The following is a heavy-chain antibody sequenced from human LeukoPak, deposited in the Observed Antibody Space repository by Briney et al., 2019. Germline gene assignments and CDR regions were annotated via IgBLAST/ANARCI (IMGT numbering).Heavy chain of an antibody. CDR1: GGSISTDY. CDR3: ARDFLEGYMDV. CDR2: VSYSGST. D-gene: IGHD1-1*01. J-gene: IGHJ6*03. Sequence: PSETLSLPCTVSGGSISTDYLSRIRQPPGKGLEWIGYVSYSGSTNYNPSLKSRVTMSVDTSKNQFSLKLSSVTATDTAVYYCARDFLEGYMDVWGKGTTVIVSS. V-gene: IGHV4-59*01.